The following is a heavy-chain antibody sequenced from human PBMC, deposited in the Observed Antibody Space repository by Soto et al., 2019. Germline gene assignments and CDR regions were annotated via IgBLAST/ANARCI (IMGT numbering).Heavy chain of an antibody. Sequence: QVQLQESGPGLVKPSQTLSLTCTVSGGSINSGGYCWSWIRQHPGKGLDWIGCISYGGSTSYNPSLKRRVTIPVDTSKNPFSLKLTSVTAADTAVYYCSRGILVWGQGALITVSS. V-gene: IGHV4-31*03. J-gene: IGHJ4*02. D-gene: IGHD5-18*01. CDR2: ISYGGST. CDR1: GGSINSGGYC. CDR3: SRGILV.